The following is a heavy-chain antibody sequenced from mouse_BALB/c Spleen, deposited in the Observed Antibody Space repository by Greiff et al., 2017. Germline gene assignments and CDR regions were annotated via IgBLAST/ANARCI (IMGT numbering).Heavy chain of an antibody. CDR3: ASDYGSSYGAMDY. D-gene: IGHD1-1*01. CDR1: GYSITSDYA. V-gene: IGHV3-2*02. J-gene: IGHJ4*01. CDR2: ISYSGST. Sequence: DVQLQESGPGLVKPSQSLSLTCTVTGYSITSDYAWNWIRQFPGNKLEWMGYISYSGSTSYNPSLKSRISITRDTSKNQFFLQLNSVTTEDTATYYCASDYGSSYGAMDYWGQGTSVTVSS.